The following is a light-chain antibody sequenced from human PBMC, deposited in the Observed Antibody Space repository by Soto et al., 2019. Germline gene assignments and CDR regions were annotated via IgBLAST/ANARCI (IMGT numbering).Light chain of an antibody. Sequence: EIVLTQSPVTLSLSPGERATLSCRASQSVSNYLAWYQQKPGQAPRLLIYDALNRATGVPARFSGSGSGTDFTLTISSLEPEDFAVYYCQQRSNWPPETFGQGTKLEIK. V-gene: IGKV3-11*01. CDR3: QQRSNWPPET. CDR1: QSVSNY. J-gene: IGKJ2*01. CDR2: DAL.